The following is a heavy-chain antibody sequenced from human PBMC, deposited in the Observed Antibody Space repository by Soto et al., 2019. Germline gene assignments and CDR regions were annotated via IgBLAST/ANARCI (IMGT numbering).Heavy chain of an antibody. CDR3: ARASQPVWAFDI. CDR1: GFTFSSYA. V-gene: IGHV3-30-3*01. CDR2: ISYDGSNK. D-gene: IGHD3-16*01. J-gene: IGHJ3*02. Sequence: PGGSLRLSCAASGFTFSSYAMHWVRQAPGKRLEWVAVISYDGSNKYYADSVKGRFTISRDNSKNTLYLQMNSLRAEDTAVYDCARASQPVWAFDIWGQGTMVTVSS.